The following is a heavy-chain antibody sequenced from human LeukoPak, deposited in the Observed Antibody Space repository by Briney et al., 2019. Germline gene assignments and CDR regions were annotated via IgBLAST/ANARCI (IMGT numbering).Heavy chain of an antibody. Sequence: GGSLRLSCAVSGFTFSSYGMSWVRQAPGKGLEWVAVISFSGSTKYYENSVRDRFTISRVNSKNTLYLQMSSFRTEDTAVYYCAKVHYYSRGYDDFQHWGQGTLVTVSS. CDR2: ISFSGSTK. V-gene: IGHV3-30*18. CDR1: GFTFSSYG. CDR3: AKVHYYSRGYDDFQH. D-gene: IGHD3-22*01. J-gene: IGHJ1*01.